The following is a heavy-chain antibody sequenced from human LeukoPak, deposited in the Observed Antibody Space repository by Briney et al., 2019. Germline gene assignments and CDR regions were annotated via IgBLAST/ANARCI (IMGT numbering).Heavy chain of an antibody. D-gene: IGHD4-17*01. V-gene: IGHV4-34*01. CDR1: GGSFSGYY. CDR2: INHRGST. J-gene: IGHJ6*03. Sequence: SETLSLTCAVYGGSFSGYYWSWIRQPPGKGLEWIGEINHRGSTNYNPSLKSRVTISVDTSKNQFSLKLSSVTAADTAVYYCARASSPNYGDYVYYYYYYMDVWGKGTTVTVSS. CDR3: ARASSPNYGDYVYYYYYYMDV.